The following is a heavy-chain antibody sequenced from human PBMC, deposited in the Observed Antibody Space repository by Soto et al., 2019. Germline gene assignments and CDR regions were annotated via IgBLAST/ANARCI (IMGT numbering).Heavy chain of an antibody. V-gene: IGHV4-34*01. D-gene: IGHD1-1*01. CDR1: GGSFSGYY. CDR2: INHSGST. CDR3: ARFGSVGGTTLYEPMAGSQFLWSDP. Sequence: PSETLSLTCAVYGGSFSGYYWSWIRQPPEKGLEWIGEINHSGSTNFNPSLKSRVTISVDTSKNQFSLKPSSVTAADTAVYYCARFGSVGGTTLYEPMAGSQFLWSDPWGQGSLVSASS. J-gene: IGHJ5*02.